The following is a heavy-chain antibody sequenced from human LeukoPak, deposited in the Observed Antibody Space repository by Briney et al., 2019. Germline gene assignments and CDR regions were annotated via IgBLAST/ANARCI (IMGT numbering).Heavy chain of an antibody. D-gene: IGHD3-16*01. CDR1: QFTFSSHA. J-gene: IGHJ6*03. CDR2: MSFDGSHI. Sequence: GGSLRLSCAASQFTFSSHAMNWVRQAPGKGLDWVAVMSFDGSHIYYADSVKGRFTISRGNSKNTLFLQMNSLNADDTAVYYCARGGTYYYQYYSMDVWGKGTTVTVSS. CDR3: ARGGTYYYQYYSMDV. V-gene: IGHV3-30*01.